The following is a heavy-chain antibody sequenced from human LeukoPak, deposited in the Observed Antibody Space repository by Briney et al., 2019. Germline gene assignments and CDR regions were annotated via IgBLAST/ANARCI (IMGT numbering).Heavy chain of an antibody. CDR1: GGSFSGYY. V-gene: IGHV4-34*01. Sequence: SSETLSLTCAVYGGSFSGYYWSWIRQPPGKGLEWIGEINHSGSTNYNPSLKSRVTISVDTSKDQFSLKLGSVTAADTAVYYCARLGPRYCSSTSCPNWFDPWGQGTLVTVSS. J-gene: IGHJ5*02. CDR2: INHSGST. D-gene: IGHD2-2*01. CDR3: ARLGPRYCSSTSCPNWFDP.